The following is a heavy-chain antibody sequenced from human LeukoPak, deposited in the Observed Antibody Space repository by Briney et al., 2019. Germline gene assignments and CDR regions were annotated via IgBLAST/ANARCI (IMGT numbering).Heavy chain of an antibody. J-gene: IGHJ4*02. D-gene: IGHD5-12*01. Sequence: PSETLSLTCTVSGGSISSYYWSWIRQPPGKGLEWIGYIYYSGSTYYNPSLKSRVTISVDTSKNQFCLKLSSVTAADTAVYYCARSGSGYLRYYFDYWGQGTLVTVSS. V-gene: IGHV4-59*12. CDR1: GGSISSYY. CDR3: ARSGSGYLRYYFDY. CDR2: IYYSGST.